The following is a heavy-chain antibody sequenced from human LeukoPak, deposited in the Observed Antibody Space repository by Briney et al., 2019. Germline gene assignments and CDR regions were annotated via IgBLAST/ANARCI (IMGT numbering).Heavy chain of an antibody. Sequence: PGGSLRLSCAASGFTFNSYNINWFRQAPGKGLEWVSSISSHSSYIYYADSVKGRFTVSRDNAKSSLYLQMNSLRAEDTAVYYCARENPPRWFDPWGQGALVTVSS. J-gene: IGHJ5*02. CDR2: ISSHSSYI. CDR3: ARENPPRWFDP. D-gene: IGHD1-14*01. CDR1: GFTFNSYN. V-gene: IGHV3-21*01.